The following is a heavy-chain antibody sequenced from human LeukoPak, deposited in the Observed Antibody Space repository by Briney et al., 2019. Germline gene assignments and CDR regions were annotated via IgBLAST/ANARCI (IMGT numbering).Heavy chain of an antibody. Sequence: GASVKVSCKASGYTFTGYYMHWVRLAPGQGLEWMGWINPNSGGTNYAQNFQGRVTMTRDTSISTAYMELSRLGFDDTAVYYCARALYDYGDLVYWGNWFDPWGQGTLVTVSS. J-gene: IGHJ5*02. CDR2: INPNSGGT. CDR1: GYTFTGYY. D-gene: IGHD4-17*01. V-gene: IGHV1-2*02. CDR3: ARALYDYGDLVYWGNWFDP.